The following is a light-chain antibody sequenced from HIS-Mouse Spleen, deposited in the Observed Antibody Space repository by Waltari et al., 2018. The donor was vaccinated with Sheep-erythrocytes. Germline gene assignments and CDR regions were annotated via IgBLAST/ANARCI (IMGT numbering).Light chain of an antibody. V-gene: IGKV3-11*01. CDR2: DAS. CDR3: QQRSNWYT. J-gene: IGKJ2*01. Sequence: EIVLTQSPATLSLSPGERATLSCRASRSVSSYLAWYQQKPGQAPRLLIYDASNRATGIPARFSGSGSGTDFTLTISSLEPEDFAFYYCQQRSNWYTFGQGTKLEIK. CDR1: RSVSSY.